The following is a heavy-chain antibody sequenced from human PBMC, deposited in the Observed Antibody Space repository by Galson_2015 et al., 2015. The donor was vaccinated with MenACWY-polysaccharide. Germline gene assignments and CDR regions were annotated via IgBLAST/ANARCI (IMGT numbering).Heavy chain of an antibody. D-gene: IGHD4-17*01. CDR2: ISGDGGST. J-gene: IGHJ4*02. CDR3: AKGWGYDYGDSIDY. Sequence: SLRLSCAASGFTFDDYVMHWVRQAPGKGLEWVSLISGDGGSTYYADSVKGRFTISRDNSKNSLYLQMYSLRIEDTALYYCAKGWGYDYGDSIDYWGQGTLSPS. CDR1: GFTFDDYV. V-gene: IGHV3-43*02.